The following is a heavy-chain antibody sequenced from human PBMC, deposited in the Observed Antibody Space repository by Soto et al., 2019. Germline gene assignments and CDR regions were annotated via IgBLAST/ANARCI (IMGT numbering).Heavy chain of an antibody. J-gene: IGHJ5*02. CDR3: AGRLPSHSFWFGP. D-gene: IGHD2-21*01. Sequence: SETLSLTCTVSGGSISSYYWNWIRQPPGKGLEWIGHIYYSGTTSYNPSLKSRVTMSLDMSKDHFSLKLSSVTAADTAVYYCAGRLPSHSFWFGPWGQGTPVTVSS. CDR2: IYYSGTT. V-gene: IGHV4-59*08. CDR1: GGSISSYY.